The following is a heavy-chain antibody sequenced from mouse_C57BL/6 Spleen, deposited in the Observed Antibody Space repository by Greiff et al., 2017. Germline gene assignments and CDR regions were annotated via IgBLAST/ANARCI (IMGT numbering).Heavy chain of an antibody. CDR3: ARTQITTVVPYYCDC. D-gene: IGHD1-1*01. CDR2: IYPNSGGT. CDR1: GYTFPSYW. J-gene: IGHJ2*01. Sequence: QVQLQQPGAELVKPGASVKLSCTASGYTFPSYWMHWVKQRPGRGLEWIGRIYPNSGGTKYNEKFKSKATLTVDTPSSTAYMQLSSPTSEDSTVYNCARTQITTVVPYYCDCWGQGTTLTVSS. V-gene: IGHV1-72*01.